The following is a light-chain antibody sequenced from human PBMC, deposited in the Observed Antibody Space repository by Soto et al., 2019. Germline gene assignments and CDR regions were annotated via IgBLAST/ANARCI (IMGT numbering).Light chain of an antibody. V-gene: IGKV3-20*01. CDR3: QQYGSSSWT. CDR2: GAS. CDR1: QSVSSIY. Sequence: EIVLTQSPGTLSLSPGERATLSCRASQSVSSIYLAWYQHKPGQAPRLLIYGASSRATGIPDRLRGSGSGTDFTLTISRLEPEDFAVYYCQQYGSSSWTFGRGTTVEIK. J-gene: IGKJ1*01.